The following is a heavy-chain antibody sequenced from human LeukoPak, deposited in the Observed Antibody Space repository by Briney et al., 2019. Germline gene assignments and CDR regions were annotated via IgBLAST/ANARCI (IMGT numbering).Heavy chain of an antibody. CDR1: GYSFTSSA. CDR3: AAFAGYCSSISCFS. Sequence: KISCKGSGYSFTSSAIQWVRQARGQRLEWIGWIVVGSGNTNYAQKFQERVTITRDMSTTTAYMELKSLRSEDTAVYYCAAFAGYCSSISCFSWGQGTLVTVSS. J-gene: IGHJ4*02. V-gene: IGHV1-58*02. CDR2: IVVGSGNT. D-gene: IGHD2-2*01.